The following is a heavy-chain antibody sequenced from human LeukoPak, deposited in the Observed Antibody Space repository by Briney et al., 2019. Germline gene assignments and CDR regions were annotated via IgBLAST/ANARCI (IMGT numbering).Heavy chain of an antibody. D-gene: IGHD3-16*01. J-gene: IGHJ4*02. V-gene: IGHV3-7*01. CDR3: ARDTWGHDY. CDR1: GFTFDDYA. Sequence: PGGSLRLSCAASGFTFDDYAMHWVRQAPGKGLEWMANIKQDGSEKYYVDSVKGRFTISRDNAENSLYLQMNSLRAEDRAVYYCARDTWGHDYWGQGTLVTVSS. CDR2: IKQDGSEK.